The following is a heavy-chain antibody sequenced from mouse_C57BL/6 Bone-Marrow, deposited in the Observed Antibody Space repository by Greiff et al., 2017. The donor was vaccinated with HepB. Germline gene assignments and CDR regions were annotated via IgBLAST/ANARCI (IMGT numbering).Heavy chain of an antibody. Sequence: VMLVESGAELVKPGASVKISCKASGYAFSSYWMNWVKQRPGKGLEWIGQIYPGDGDTNYNGKFKGKATLTADKSSSTAYMQLSSLTSEDSAVYFCARIDYYGSSPWFAYWGQGTLVTVSA. J-gene: IGHJ3*01. CDR2: IYPGDGDT. D-gene: IGHD1-1*01. V-gene: IGHV1-80*01. CDR1: GYAFSSYW. CDR3: ARIDYYGSSPWFAY.